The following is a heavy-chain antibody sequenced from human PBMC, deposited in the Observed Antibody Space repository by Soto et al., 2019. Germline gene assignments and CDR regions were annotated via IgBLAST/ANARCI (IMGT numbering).Heavy chain of an antibody. CDR2: ISSSSSTI. D-gene: IGHD3-22*01. Sequence: PGGSLRLSCAASGFTFSSYSMNWVRQAPGKGLEWVSYISSSSSTIYYADSVKGRFTISRDNAKNSLYLQMNSLRDEGTAVYYCARAGYYDSSGYPFDYWGQGTLGTVSS. CDR3: ARAGYYDSSGYPFDY. CDR1: GFTFSSYS. V-gene: IGHV3-48*02. J-gene: IGHJ4*02.